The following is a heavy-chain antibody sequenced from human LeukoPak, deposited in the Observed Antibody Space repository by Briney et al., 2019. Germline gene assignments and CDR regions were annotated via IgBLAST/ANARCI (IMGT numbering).Heavy chain of an antibody. CDR3: ARDRGGNDYYYYYMDV. D-gene: IGHD3-10*01. Sequence: GASVKVSCKASGGTFSSYAISWVRQAPGQGLEWMGGIIPTFGTANYAQKFQGRVTITTDESTSTAYMELSSLRSEDTAVYYCARDRGGNDYYYYYMDVWGKGTTVTVSS. CDR2: IIPTFGTA. CDR1: GGTFSSYA. V-gene: IGHV1-69*05. J-gene: IGHJ6*03.